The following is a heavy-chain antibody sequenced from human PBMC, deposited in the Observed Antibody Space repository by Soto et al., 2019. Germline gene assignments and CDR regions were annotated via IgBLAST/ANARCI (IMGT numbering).Heavy chain of an antibody. CDR2: IYNSGHT. Sequence: QLQLQESGSGLVKPSQTLSLTCAVSGSSISSGGYSWSWIRQPPGKGLEWIGYIYNSGHTYHNPSFMGRVRVSVGRSKNRVTLKVSSVTAADTAVYYCDRVRLVDYSDSPFDYWGQGTLVTVSS. V-gene: IGHV4-30-2*01. CDR1: GSSISSGGYS. J-gene: IGHJ4*02. D-gene: IGHD4-4*01. CDR3: DRVRLVDYSDSPFDY.